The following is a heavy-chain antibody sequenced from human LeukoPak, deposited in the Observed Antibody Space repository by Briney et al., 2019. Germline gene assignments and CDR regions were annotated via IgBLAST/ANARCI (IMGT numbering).Heavy chain of an antibody. CDR3: AKSLPHLRAFDY. Sequence: GGSLRLSCAASGFTFSSYGMHWVRQAPGKGREGVAFIRYDGSNKYYADSVKGRFTISRDNSKNTLYLQINSLRAEDTAVYYCAKSLPHLRAFDYWGQGTLVTVSS. J-gene: IGHJ4*02. CDR2: IRYDGSNK. CDR1: GFTFSSYG. V-gene: IGHV3-30*02.